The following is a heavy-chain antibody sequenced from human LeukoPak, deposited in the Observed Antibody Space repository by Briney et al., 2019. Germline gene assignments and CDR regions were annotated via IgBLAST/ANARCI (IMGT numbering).Heavy chain of an antibody. Sequence: ASVKVSCKASGYTFTGYYMHWVRQAPGQGLEWMGWINPNSGGTNYAQKFQGRVTMTRDTSISTAYMELSRLRSDDTAVYYCARVRYCSSTSCSTAYYYYGMDVWGQGTTVTASS. D-gene: IGHD2-2*01. V-gene: IGHV1-2*02. CDR1: GYTFTGYY. J-gene: IGHJ6*02. CDR2: INPNSGGT. CDR3: ARVRYCSSTSCSTAYYYYGMDV.